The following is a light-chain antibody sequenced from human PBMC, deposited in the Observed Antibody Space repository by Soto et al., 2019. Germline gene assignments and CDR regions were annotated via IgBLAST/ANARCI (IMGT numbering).Light chain of an antibody. CDR1: QSVSSSY. V-gene: IGKV3-20*01. Sequence: EIVLTQSPGTLSLSPGERATLSCRASQSVSSSYLAWYQQKPGHAPRLLIYGASSRATGIPDRFSGSGSGTDFTLTISRLELEDFAVYYCQQYGSSPPLCTFGPGTKVDIK. CDR2: GAS. J-gene: IGKJ3*01. CDR3: QQYGSSPPLCT.